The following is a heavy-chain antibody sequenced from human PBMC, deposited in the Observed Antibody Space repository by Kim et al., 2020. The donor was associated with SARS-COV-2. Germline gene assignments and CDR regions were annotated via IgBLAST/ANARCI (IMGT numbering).Heavy chain of an antibody. CDR3: ARASRILFYGMDV. V-gene: IGHV1-3*01. Sequence: ASVKVSCKASGYTFTSYAMHWVRQAPGQRLEWMGWINAVNGNTKYSQKFQGRVTITRDTSASTAYMELSSLRSEDTAVYYCARASRILFYGMDVWGQGTTVTVSS. CDR1: GYTFTSYA. J-gene: IGHJ6*02. CDR2: INAVNGNT.